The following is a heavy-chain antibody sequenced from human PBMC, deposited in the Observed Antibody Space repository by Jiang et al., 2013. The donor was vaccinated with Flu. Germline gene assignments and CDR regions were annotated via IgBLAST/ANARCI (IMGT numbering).Heavy chain of an antibody. CDR1: GGTFSSYA. CDR2: IIPIFGTA. CDR3: ARGGQSSDMILGELSLLYFQH. V-gene: IGHV1-69*06. J-gene: IGHJ1*01. Sequence: GAEVKKPGSSVKVSCKASGGTFSSYAISWVRQAPGQGLEWMGGIIPIFGTANYAQKFQGRVTITADKSTSTAYMELSSLRSEDTAVYYCARGGQSSDMILGELSLLYFQHWGQGTLVTVSS. D-gene: IGHD3-16*02.